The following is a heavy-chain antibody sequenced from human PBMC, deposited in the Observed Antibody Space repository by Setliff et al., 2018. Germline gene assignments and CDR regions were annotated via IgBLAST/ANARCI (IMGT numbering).Heavy chain of an antibody. CDR3: AKYTRVVTTTCFDY. V-gene: IGHV3-23*01. J-gene: IGHJ4*02. CDR1: GITFSTYS. Sequence: GGSLRLSCAASGITFSTYSMTWVRQAPGKGLEWVSAINGGGTATYYADSVKGRFTISRDNSKNTLYLQMNSLRAEDTAVYYCAKYTRVVTTTCFDYWGQGTLVTVSS. D-gene: IGHD2-15*01. CDR2: INGGGTAT.